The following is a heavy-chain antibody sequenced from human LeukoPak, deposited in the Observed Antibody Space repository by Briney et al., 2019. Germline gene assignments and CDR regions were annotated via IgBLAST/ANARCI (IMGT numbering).Heavy chain of an antibody. V-gene: IGHV3-21*01. CDR2: ISSGSTYI. J-gene: IGHJ4*02. CDR3: ARDFRSGSYSGDYYFDY. D-gene: IGHD1-26*01. CDR1: GFTFSSYG. Sequence: NSGGSLRLSCAASGFTFSSYGMHWVRQAPGKGLEWVSSISSGSTYIYYADSVKGRFTISRDNGETSLYLQMSSLRTEDTAVYYCARDFRSGSYSGDYYFDYWGQGTLVTVSS.